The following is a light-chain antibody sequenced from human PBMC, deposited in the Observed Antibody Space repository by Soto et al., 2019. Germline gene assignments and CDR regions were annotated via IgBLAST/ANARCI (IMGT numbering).Light chain of an antibody. Sequence: DIRMTQSPTSLSASVGDSVTITCRASQNITTYLHWYQQKPGEAPSLLIYGASNLRSGVPSRFTASGSGTDFTLTISSLQPENFATYYCQQSFSTPATFGQGT. CDR3: QQSFSTPAT. CDR1: QNITTY. CDR2: GAS. J-gene: IGKJ1*01. V-gene: IGKV1-39*01.